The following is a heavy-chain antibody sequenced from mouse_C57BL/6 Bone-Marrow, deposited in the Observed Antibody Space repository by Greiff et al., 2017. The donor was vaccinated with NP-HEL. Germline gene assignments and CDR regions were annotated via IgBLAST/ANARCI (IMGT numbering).Heavy chain of an antibody. Sequence: EVQRVESGGGLVKPGGSLKLSCAASGFTFSDYGMHWVRQAPEKGLEWVAYISSGSSTIYYADTVKGRFTISRDNAKNTLFLQMTSLRSEDTAMYYCASGYYSNYYFDYWGQGTTLTVSS. J-gene: IGHJ2*01. V-gene: IGHV5-17*01. D-gene: IGHD2-5*01. CDR2: ISSGSSTI. CDR1: GFTFSDYG. CDR3: ASGYYSNYYFDY.